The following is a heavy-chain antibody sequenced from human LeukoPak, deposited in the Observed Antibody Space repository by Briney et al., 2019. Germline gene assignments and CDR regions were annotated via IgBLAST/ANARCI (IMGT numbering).Heavy chain of an antibody. V-gene: IGHV3-7*05. CDR1: GFTFSSYW. Sequence: GGSLRLSCAASGFTFSSYWMSWVRQAPGKGLEWVANIKQDGSEKYYVDSVKGRFTISRDNAKNSLYLQMNSLRAEDTAVYYCARDHSSSWYEDFDYWGQGTLLTVSS. CDR3: ARDHSSSWYEDFDY. J-gene: IGHJ4*02. D-gene: IGHD6-13*01. CDR2: IKQDGSEK.